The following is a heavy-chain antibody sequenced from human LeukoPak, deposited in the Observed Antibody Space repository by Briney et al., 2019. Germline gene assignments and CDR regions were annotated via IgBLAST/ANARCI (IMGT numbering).Heavy chain of an antibody. CDR3: AKDLEDTFYDFWSGSYCMDV. V-gene: IGHV3-23*01. D-gene: IGHD3-3*01. J-gene: IGHJ6*03. Sequence: GGSLRLSCAASGFTFGNFAMSWVRQTPGKGLEWVSGIGGSGYKTQYADSVKGRFAISRDNSQKTLYLQMDSLRAEDTAVYYCAKDLEDTFYDFWSGSYCMDVWGKGATVTVSS. CDR2: IGGSGYKT. CDR1: GFTFGNFA.